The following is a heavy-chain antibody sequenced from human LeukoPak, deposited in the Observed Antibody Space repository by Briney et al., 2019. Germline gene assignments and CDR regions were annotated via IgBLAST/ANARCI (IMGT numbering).Heavy chain of an antibody. CDR2: IRYDGSNK. CDR3: AKAPLRVVPAATTDYYYMDV. V-gene: IGHV3-30*02. Sequence: PGGSLRLSCAASGFTFSSYGMHWVRQAPGKGLEWVAFIRYDGSNKYYADSVKGRFTISRDNSKNTLYLQMNSLRAEDTAVYYCAKAPLRVVPAATTDYYYMDVWGKGTTVTVSS. CDR1: GFTFSSYG. D-gene: IGHD2-2*01. J-gene: IGHJ6*03.